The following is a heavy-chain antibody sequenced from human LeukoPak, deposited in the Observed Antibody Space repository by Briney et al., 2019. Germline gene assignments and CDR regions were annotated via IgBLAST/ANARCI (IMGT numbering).Heavy chain of an antibody. Sequence: ASVNVSCKASGYIFTCYYLFWVRQAPGQGLEWMGWINPNGGATRYAQKFQGRVTLTCDTSIRTTYMELSSLTSDDTAVYYCARDERYSDADHHYPDLGYWGQGTLVTVSS. CDR1: GYIFTCYY. J-gene: IGHJ4*02. D-gene: IGHD3-16*01. CDR2: INPNGGAT. V-gene: IGHV1-2*02. CDR3: ARDERYSDADHHYPDLGY.